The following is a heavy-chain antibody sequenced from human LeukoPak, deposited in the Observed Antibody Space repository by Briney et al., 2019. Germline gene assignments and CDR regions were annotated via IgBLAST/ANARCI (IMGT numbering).Heavy chain of an antibody. CDR3: ARTVYYDSSCYYFFDY. Sequence: GESLKISCKGSGYSFTSYWIGWVRQMPGKGLEWMGIIYPGDSDTRYSPSFQGQVTISADKSISTAYLQWSSLKASDSAMYYCARTVYYDSSCYYFFDYWGQGTLVTVSS. J-gene: IGHJ4*02. D-gene: IGHD3-22*01. CDR2: IYPGDSDT. V-gene: IGHV5-51*01. CDR1: GYSFTSYW.